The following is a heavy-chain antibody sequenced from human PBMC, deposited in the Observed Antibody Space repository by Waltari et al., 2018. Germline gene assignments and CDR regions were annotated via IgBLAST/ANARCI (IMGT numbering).Heavy chain of an antibody. J-gene: IGHJ5*02. CDR2: INPNSCDT. V-gene: IGHV1-2*06. CDR1: GYTLTSYY. D-gene: IGHD2-2*01. Sequence: QVQLVQSGAEVKKPGASVKVSCKASGYTLTSYYMHWVRQAPGHGLEWMGRINPNSCDTNYARKVLDRGTMTRDTSVNTAYMGVGRLTSDDTAVYFCARESAFSTSWYPGFDPWGQGTLVTVAS. CDR3: ARESAFSTSWYPGFDP.